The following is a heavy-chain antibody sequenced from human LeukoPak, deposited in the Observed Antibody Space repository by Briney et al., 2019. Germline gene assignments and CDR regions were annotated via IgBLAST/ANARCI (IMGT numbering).Heavy chain of an antibody. CDR2: INSDGSST. CDR3: ARDGSLPDY. CDR1: EFTFSNHW. V-gene: IGHV3-74*01. Sequence: GGSLRLSCAASEFTFSNHWMHWVRQAPGEGLVWVSYINSDGSSTSYADYVKGRFTISRDNARNTLYLQMNSLRVEDTAVYYCARDGSLPDYWGQGTLVTVSS. J-gene: IGHJ4*02.